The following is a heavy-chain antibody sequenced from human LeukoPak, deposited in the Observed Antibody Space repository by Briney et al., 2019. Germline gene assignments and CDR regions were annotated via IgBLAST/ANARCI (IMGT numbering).Heavy chain of an antibody. J-gene: IGHJ6*02. Sequence: PSETLSLTCAVYGGSFSSYYWGWIRQPPGKGLEWIGSIYYSGSTYYNPSLKSRVTISVDTSKNQFSLKLSSVTAADTAVYYCARHGGVYWYYGMDVWGQGTTVTVSS. V-gene: IGHV4-39*01. CDR1: GGSFSSYY. CDR3: ARHGGVYWYYGMDV. CDR2: IYYSGST. D-gene: IGHD3-16*01.